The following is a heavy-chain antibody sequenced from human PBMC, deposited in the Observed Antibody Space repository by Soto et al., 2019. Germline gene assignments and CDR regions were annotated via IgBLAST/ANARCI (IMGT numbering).Heavy chain of an antibody. D-gene: IGHD6-6*01. J-gene: IGHJ4*02. CDR2: MNPNSGNT. Sequence: QVQLVQSGAEEKKPGASVKVSCKASGYTFTSYGISWVRQATGQGLEWMGWMNPNSGNTGYAQKFQGRVTMTRNTSISTAYMELSSLTSEDTAVYYCATPAGSSSSQFDYWGQGTLVTVSS. V-gene: IGHV1-8*01. CDR1: GYTFTSYG. CDR3: ATPAGSSSSQFDY.